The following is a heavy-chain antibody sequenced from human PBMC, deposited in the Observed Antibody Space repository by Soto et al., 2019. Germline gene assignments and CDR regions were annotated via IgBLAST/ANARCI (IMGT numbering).Heavy chain of an antibody. CDR2: IWYDGSNK. V-gene: IGHV3-33*01. Sequence: ESGGGVVQPGRSLRLSCAASGFTFSSYGMHWVRQAPGKGLEWVAVIWYDGSNKYYADSVKGRFTISRDNSKNTLYLQMNSLRAEDTAVYYCARDLRPYGDYYFDYWGQGTLVTVSS. CDR3: ARDLRPYGDYYFDY. CDR1: GFTFSSYG. J-gene: IGHJ4*02. D-gene: IGHD4-17*01.